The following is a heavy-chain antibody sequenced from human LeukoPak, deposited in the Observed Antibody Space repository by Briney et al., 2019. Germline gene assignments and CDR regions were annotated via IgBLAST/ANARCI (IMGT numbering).Heavy chain of an antibody. Sequence: GGSLSLSCAASGFTFSSYAMSWVRQAPGRGLEWVSAISGSGGSTYYADSVKGRFTISRDNSKNTLYLQMNSLRAEDTAVYYCAKSIAAAGTGYYFDYWGQGTLVAVSS. CDR1: GFTFSSYA. V-gene: IGHV3-23*01. CDR3: AKSIAAAGTGYYFDY. CDR2: ISGSGGST. J-gene: IGHJ4*02. D-gene: IGHD6-13*01.